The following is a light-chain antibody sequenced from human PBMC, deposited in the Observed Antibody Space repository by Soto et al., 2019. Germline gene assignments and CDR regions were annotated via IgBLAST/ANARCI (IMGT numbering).Light chain of an antibody. CDR3: QQYHNWT. CDR2: GAS. V-gene: IGKV3-20*01. Sequence: EILLTQSPGTLSLSPGERATLSRRASQSVSSSYLAWYQQKPGQAPRLLIYGASSRATGIPDRFSGSGSGTDLTLTISRLEPEDFAVYYCQQYHNWTFGQGTKVDIK. J-gene: IGKJ1*01. CDR1: QSVSSSY.